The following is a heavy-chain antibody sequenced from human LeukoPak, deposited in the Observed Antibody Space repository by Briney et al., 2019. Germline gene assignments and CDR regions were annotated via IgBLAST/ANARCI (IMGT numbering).Heavy chain of an antibody. J-gene: IGHJ4*02. CDR1: GFTFNTFW. D-gene: IGHD1-1*01. Sequence: GGSLRLSCAASGFTFNTFWMTWVRQAPGKGLEWVANIKQDGSEKYYVDSVKGRFSISRDNAKNSLYLQIKSLRAEDTAVYYCTRGTGTRFDDWGQGTLLTVSS. CDR3: TRGTGTRFDD. V-gene: IGHV3-7*02. CDR2: IKQDGSEK.